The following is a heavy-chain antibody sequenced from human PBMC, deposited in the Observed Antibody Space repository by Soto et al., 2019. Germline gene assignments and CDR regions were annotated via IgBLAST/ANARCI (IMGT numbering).Heavy chain of an antibody. D-gene: IGHD3-9*01. J-gene: IGHJ6*02. CDR2: HANDGITK. V-gene: IGHV3-30*03. Sequence: QLVESGGGVVQPGRSLRLSCAASGFTFSSSGWHWVRQAPGKGLEWVAFHANDGITKNYADSVKGRFTISRDNSKNTMFLQIDSLRGDVTAVYYCARDGPHFDVDVWGQGTRVTVSS. CDR3: ARDGPHFDVDV. CDR1: GFTFSSSG.